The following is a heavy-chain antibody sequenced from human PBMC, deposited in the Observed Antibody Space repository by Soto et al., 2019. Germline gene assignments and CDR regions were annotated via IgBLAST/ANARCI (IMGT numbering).Heavy chain of an antibody. CDR3: ACIYTTADHYDRMAV. J-gene: IGHJ6*02. CDR1: GYTFTSYA. V-gene: IGHV1-3*01. Sequence: VASVKVSCKASGYTFTSYAMHWVRQAPGQRLEWMGWINAGNGNTKYSQKFQGRVTITRDTSASTAYMELSSLRSEDTAVYYCACIYTTADHYDRMAVRSRGSTDLVSS. D-gene: IGHD5-12*01. CDR2: INAGNGNT.